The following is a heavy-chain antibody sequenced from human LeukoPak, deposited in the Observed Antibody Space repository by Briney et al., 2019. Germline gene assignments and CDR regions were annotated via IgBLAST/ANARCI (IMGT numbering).Heavy chain of an antibody. Sequence: SETLSLTCTVSGGSISSSSYYWGWIRQPPGKGLEWIGSIYYSGSTYYNPSLKSRVTISVDTSKNQFSLKLSSVTAADTAVYYCARLRDSGWYLFYFDYWGQGTLVTVSS. CDR1: GGSISSSSYY. J-gene: IGHJ4*02. CDR3: ARLRDSGWYLFYFDY. D-gene: IGHD6-19*01. V-gene: IGHV4-39*01. CDR2: IYYSGST.